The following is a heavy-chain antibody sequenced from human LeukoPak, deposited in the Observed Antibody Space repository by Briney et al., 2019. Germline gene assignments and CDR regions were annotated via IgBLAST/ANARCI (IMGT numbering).Heavy chain of an antibody. CDR1: GFTFSSYE. V-gene: IGHV3-48*03. Sequence: PGGSLRLSCAASGFTFSSYEMNCVRQAPGKGLEWVSYISSSGSTIYYADSVKGRFTISRDNAKNSLYLQMNSLRAEDTAVYYCARGNSRAKWGYYGMDVWGKGTTVTVSS. CDR2: ISSSGSTI. D-gene: IGHD6-13*01. CDR3: ARGNSRAKWGYYGMDV. J-gene: IGHJ6*04.